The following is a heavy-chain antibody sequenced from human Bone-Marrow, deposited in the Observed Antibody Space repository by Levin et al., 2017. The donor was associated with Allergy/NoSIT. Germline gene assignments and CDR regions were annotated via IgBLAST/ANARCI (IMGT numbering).Heavy chain of an antibody. V-gene: IGHV3-30-3*01. CDR3: ATVITGTTSGAFDI. Sequence: GGSLRLSCAASGFTFSSYAMHWVRQAPGKGLEWVAVISYDGSNKYYADSVKGRFTISRDNSKNTLYLQMNSLRAEDTAVYYCATVITGTTSGAFDIWGQGTMVTVSS. D-gene: IGHD1-7*01. J-gene: IGHJ3*02. CDR2: ISYDGSNK. CDR1: GFTFSSYA.